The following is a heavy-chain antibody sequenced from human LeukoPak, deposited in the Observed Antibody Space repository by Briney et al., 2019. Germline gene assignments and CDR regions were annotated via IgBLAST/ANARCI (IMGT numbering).Heavy chain of an antibody. V-gene: IGHV3-7*01. Sequence: GGSLRLSCAASGFTFSSYWMSWVRQAPGKGLEWVANIKQDGSEKYYVDSVKGRITISRDNARNSLCLQMNSLRAEDTAVYYCARRNILNWFDPWGQGTLVTVSS. D-gene: IGHD2/OR15-2a*01. CDR3: ARRNILNWFDP. J-gene: IGHJ5*02. CDR2: IKQDGSEK. CDR1: GFTFSSYW.